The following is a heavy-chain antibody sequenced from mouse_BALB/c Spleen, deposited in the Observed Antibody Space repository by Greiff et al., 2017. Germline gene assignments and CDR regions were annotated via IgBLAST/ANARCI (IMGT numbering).Heavy chain of an antibody. CDR3: ARLYDGYPWFAY. D-gene: IGHD2-3*01. CDR1: GFNIKDYY. CDR2: IDPENGNT. J-gene: IGHJ3*01. Sequence: EVQLVESGAELVRPGALVKLSCKASGFNIKDYYMHWVKQRPEQGLEWIGWIDPENGNTIYDPKFQGKASITADTSSNTAYLQLSSLTSEDTAVYYCARLYDGYPWFAYWGQGTLVTVSA. V-gene: IGHV14-1*02.